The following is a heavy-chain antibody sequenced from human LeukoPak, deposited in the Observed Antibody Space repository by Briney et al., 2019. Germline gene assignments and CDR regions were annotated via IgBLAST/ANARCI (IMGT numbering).Heavy chain of an antibody. Sequence: ASVKVSCKASGYTLTGYYMHWVRQAPGQGLEWMGWISAYNGNTNYAQKLQGRVTMTTDTSTSTAYMELSSLRSEDTAVYYCARDNYSSGWYKDYFDYWGQGTLVTVSS. V-gene: IGHV1-18*04. CDR2: ISAYNGNT. J-gene: IGHJ4*02. CDR3: ARDNYSSGWYKDYFDY. D-gene: IGHD6-19*01. CDR1: GYTLTGYY.